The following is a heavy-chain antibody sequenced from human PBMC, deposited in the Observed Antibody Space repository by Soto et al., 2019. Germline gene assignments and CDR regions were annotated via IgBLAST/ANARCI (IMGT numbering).Heavy chain of an antibody. D-gene: IGHD1-26*01. CDR3: ARLGAEVDY. V-gene: IGHV4-39*01. J-gene: IGHJ4*02. CDR2: IYYSGST. CDR1: GGSISSSSYY. Sequence: SETLSLTCTVSGGSISSSSYYWGWIRQPPGKGLEWIGSIYYSGSTYYNPSLKSRVTIXXXTXXXXXSLXLXXVTAADTAVYYCARLGAEVDYWGQGTLVT.